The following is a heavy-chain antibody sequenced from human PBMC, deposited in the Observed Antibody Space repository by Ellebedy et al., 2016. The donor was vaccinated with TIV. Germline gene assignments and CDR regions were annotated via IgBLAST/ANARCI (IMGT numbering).Heavy chain of an antibody. CDR1: GYAFASYG. D-gene: IGHD6-19*01. V-gene: IGHV1-18*01. Sequence: AASVKVSCKASGYAFASYGFSWVRQAPGQGLEWMGWISAYNGNTNYAQKFQGRVTMTRDTSISTAYMELSRLRSDDTAVYYCARDIENSSGYWGQGTLVTVSS. J-gene: IGHJ4*02. CDR3: ARDIENSSGY. CDR2: ISAYNGNT.